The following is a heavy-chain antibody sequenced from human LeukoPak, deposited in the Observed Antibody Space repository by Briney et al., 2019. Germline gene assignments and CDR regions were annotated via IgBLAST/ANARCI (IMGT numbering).Heavy chain of an antibody. D-gene: IGHD3-22*01. Sequence: GGSLRLSCAASGFTFSSYSMNWVRQAPGKGLEWVSPISSSSSYIYYADSVKGRFTISRDNAKNSLYLQMNSLRAEDTAVYYCARDYWTYYYDSSGPAYWGQGTLVTVSS. CDR2: ISSSSSYI. V-gene: IGHV3-21*01. CDR3: ARDYWTYYYDSSGPAY. J-gene: IGHJ4*02. CDR1: GFTFSSYS.